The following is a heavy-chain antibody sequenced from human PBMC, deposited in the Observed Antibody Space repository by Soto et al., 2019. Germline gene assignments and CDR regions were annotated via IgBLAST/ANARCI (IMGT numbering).Heavy chain of an antibody. CDR3: ARQAIAARRYHYNYLDV. V-gene: IGHV3-30-3*01. Sequence: QVQLVESGGGVVQPGRSLRLSCVASGFSFSDYAMHWVRQAPGKGLEWVTLISYDATNTYFADSLKGRFTIFRDNSKNTLYLQMNSLRAEDTAVYYCARQAIAARRYHYNYLDVWGQGTTVTVFS. CDR2: ISYDATNT. D-gene: IGHD6-6*01. CDR1: GFSFSDYA. J-gene: IGHJ6*02.